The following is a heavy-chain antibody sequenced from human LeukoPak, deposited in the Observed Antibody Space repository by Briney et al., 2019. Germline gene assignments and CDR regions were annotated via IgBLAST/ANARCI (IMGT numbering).Heavy chain of an antibody. CDR2: IYYSGGT. Sequence: PSETLSLTCAAYIDSFSSYYWSWIRQPPGKGLEWIGYIYYSGGTNYNPSLKSRVTISVDTSKNQFSLKLSSVTAADTAVYYCARAGQNAFDYSFDPWGQGTLVTVSS. J-gene: IGHJ5*02. D-gene: IGHD5-12*01. CDR3: ARAGQNAFDYSFDP. CDR1: IDSFSSYY. V-gene: IGHV4-59*01.